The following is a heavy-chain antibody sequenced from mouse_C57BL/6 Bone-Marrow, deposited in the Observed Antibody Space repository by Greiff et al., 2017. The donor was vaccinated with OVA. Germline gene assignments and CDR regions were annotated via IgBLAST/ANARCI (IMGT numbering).Heavy chain of an antibody. J-gene: IGHJ3*01. CDR1: GYTFTSFG. V-gene: IGHV1-81*01. CDR2: IYPRSGNN. Sequence: QVQLQQSGAELARPGASVKLSCKASGYTFTSFGISWVKQRTGQGLEWIGEIYPRSGNNYYNEKFKSKATLTADKASSTAYMELRSLTSEDSAVYFCAREALWLLRAWFAYWGQGTLVTVSA. D-gene: IGHD2-1*01. CDR3: AREALWLLRAWFAY.